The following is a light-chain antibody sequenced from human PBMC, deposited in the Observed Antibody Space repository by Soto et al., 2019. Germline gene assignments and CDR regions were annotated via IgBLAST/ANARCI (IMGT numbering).Light chain of an antibody. Sequence: QAVLTQPPYASVSLGASVTLTCTLSSGYSNYKVDWYQQRPGKGPRFVMRVGTGGIVGSKGDGIPDRFSVLGSGLNRYLTIKNIKEEDESDYHCGADPGSGSNFVVFGGGTKVTVL. J-gene: IGLJ2*01. V-gene: IGLV9-49*01. CDR1: SGYSNYK. CDR2: VGTGGIVG. CDR3: GADPGSGSNFVV.